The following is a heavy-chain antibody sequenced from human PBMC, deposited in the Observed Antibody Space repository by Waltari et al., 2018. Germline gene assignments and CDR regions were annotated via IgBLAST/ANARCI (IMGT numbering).Heavy chain of an antibody. Sequence: QVQLQESGPGLVKPSQTLSLTCTVSGVSISSGGFYWSWIRQYPGKGLEWIGYIYYSGSTYYNPSLKSRVTISVDTSKNQFSLKLSSVTAADTAVYYCARDRGIYGSGNLDYWGQGTLVTVSS. CDR3: ARDRGIYGSGNLDY. V-gene: IGHV4-31*03. D-gene: IGHD3-10*01. CDR2: IYYSGST. J-gene: IGHJ4*02. CDR1: GVSISSGGFY.